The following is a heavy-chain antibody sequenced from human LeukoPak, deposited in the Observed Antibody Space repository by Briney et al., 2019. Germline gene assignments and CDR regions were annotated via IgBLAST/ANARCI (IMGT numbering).Heavy chain of an antibody. CDR1: GFTFSSYW. D-gene: IGHD6-13*01. J-gene: IGHJ5*02. CDR2: IKQDGSEK. V-gene: IGHV3-7*01. Sequence: PGGSLRLSCVASGFTFSSYWMSWVRQAPGKGLEWVANIKQDGSEKYYVDSVKGRFTISRDNAKNSLYLQMNSLRAEDTAVYYCARDSSSRVYSSSWFMPTKNWFDPWGQGTLVTVSS. CDR3: ARDSSSRVYSSSWFMPTKNWFDP.